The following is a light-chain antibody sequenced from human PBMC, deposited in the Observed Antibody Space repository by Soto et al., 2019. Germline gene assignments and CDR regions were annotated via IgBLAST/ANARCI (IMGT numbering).Light chain of an antibody. CDR2: GNS. J-gene: IGLJ1*01. CDR1: SSNIGAGYD. Sequence: PGQRVTISCTGSSSNIGAGYDVHWYQQLPGTAPKLLIYGNSNRPSGVPDRFSGSKSGTSASLAITGLQAEDEADYYCQSYDSSLSGYVFGTGTKVTVL. CDR3: QSYDSSLSGYV. V-gene: IGLV1-40*01.